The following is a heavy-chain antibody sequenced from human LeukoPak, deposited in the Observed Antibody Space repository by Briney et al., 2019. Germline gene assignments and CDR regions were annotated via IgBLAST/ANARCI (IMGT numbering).Heavy chain of an antibody. CDR1: GYTFTSYD. CDR3: ARGDQFNYGSGSGYFDY. CDR2: MSPNSGNT. D-gene: IGHD3-10*01. J-gene: IGHJ4*02. Sequence: ASVKVSCKASGYTFTSYDINWVRQATGQGLEWVGWMSPNSGNTGYAQKFQGRVTITRNTSISTAYMELSSLRSEDTAVYYCARGDQFNYGSGSGYFDYWGQGTLVTVSS. V-gene: IGHV1-8*03.